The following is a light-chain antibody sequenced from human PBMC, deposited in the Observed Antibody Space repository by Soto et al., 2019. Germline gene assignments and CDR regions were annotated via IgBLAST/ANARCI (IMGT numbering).Light chain of an antibody. Sequence: EIVLTQSPGTLSLSPGERATLSCRASQSVSSSYLAWYQQKPGQAPRLLIYGASSRATGIPARFGGSGFGTDYTLTISSLEPEDFAVYYCQQRTKWRTFGQGTKVDI. V-gene: IGKV3D-20*02. CDR1: QSVSSSY. CDR2: GAS. CDR3: QQRTKWRT. J-gene: IGKJ1*01.